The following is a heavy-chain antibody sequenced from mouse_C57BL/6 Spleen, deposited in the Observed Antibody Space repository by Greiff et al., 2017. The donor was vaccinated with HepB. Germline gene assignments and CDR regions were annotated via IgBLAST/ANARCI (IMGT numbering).Heavy chain of an antibody. CDR1: GFTFSDYG. Sequence: EVKLMESGGGLVKPGGSLKLSCAASGFTFSDYGMHWVRQAPEKGLEWVAYISSGSSTIYYADTVKGRFTISRDNAKNTLFLQMTSLRSEDTAMYYCARPYYYGSSYACFAYWGQGTLVTVSA. D-gene: IGHD1-1*01. CDR2: ISSGSSTI. CDR3: ARPYYYGSSYACFAY. J-gene: IGHJ3*01. V-gene: IGHV5-17*01.